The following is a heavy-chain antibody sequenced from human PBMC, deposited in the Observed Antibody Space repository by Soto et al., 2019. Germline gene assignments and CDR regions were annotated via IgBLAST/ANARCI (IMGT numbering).Heavy chain of an antibody. CDR3: ARETLEYYYDSSGLIDY. D-gene: IGHD3-22*01. CDR1: GGSFSGYY. Sequence: SETLSLTCAVYGGSFSGYYWSWIRQPPGKGLEWIGEINHSGSTNYNPSLKSRVTISVDTSKNQFSLKLSSVTAADTAVYYCARETLEYYYDSSGLIDYWGQGTLVTVSS. CDR2: INHSGST. V-gene: IGHV4-34*01. J-gene: IGHJ4*02.